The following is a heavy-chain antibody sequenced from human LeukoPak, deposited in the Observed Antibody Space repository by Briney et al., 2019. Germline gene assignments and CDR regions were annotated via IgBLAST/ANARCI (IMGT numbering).Heavy chain of an antibody. CDR3: ARGDAYYYDSSGYLDY. CDR1: GFTFSSYS. V-gene: IGHV3-21*01. CDR2: ISSSSSYI. D-gene: IGHD3-22*01. Sequence: GGSLRLSCAASGFTFSSYSMNWVRQAPGKGLEWVSSISSSSSYIHYADSVKGRFTISRDNAKNSLYLQMNSLRAEDTAVYYCARGDAYYYDSSGYLDYWGQGTLVTVSS. J-gene: IGHJ4*02.